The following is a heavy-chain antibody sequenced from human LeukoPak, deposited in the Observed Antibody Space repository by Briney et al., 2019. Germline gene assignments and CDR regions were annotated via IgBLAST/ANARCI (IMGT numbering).Heavy chain of an antibody. J-gene: IGHJ4*02. V-gene: IGHV3-48*01. CDR2: ISSSSSTI. CDR3: AREPARGIAAAGTRWYYFDY. CDR1: GFTFSSYS. D-gene: IGHD6-13*01. Sequence: GGSLRLSCAASGFTFSSYSMNWVRQAPGKGLEWVSYISSSSSTIYYADSVKGRFTISRDNAKNSLYLQMNSLRAEDTAVYYCAREPARGIAAAGTRWYYFDYWGQGTLVTVSS.